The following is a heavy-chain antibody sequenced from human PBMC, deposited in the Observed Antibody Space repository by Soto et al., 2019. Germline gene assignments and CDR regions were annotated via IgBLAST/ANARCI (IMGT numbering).Heavy chain of an antibody. J-gene: IGHJ6*02. V-gene: IGHV4-30-4*01. CDR1: GDSINSGDYY. D-gene: IGHD3-10*01. CDR2: SFYSGIT. CDR3: ARWSGVGVAGMDV. Sequence: QVQLQESGPRLVKPLQTLSLTCTVSGDSINSGDYYWSWIRQPPGRGLEWVGYSFYSGITDYNPSLKSRMPISRDTSKNQFSLGLNSVPAADTAVYFCARWSGVGVAGMDVWGQGTTVSVSS.